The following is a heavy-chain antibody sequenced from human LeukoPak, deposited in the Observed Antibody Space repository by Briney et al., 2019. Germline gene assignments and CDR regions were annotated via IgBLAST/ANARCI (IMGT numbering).Heavy chain of an antibody. D-gene: IGHD3-22*01. J-gene: IGHJ6*02. V-gene: IGHV4-4*07. Sequence: PSETLSLTCTVSGGSISSYYWSWIRQPAGKGLEWIGRIYTSGSTNYNPSLKSRVTISVDTSKNQFSLKLSSVTAADTAVYYCARFGITMIVVAEDGMDVWGQGTTVTVSS. CDR2: IYTSGST. CDR1: GGSISSYY. CDR3: ARFGITMIVVAEDGMDV.